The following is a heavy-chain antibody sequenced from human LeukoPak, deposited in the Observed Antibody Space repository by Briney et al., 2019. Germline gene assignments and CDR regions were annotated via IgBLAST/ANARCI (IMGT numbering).Heavy chain of an antibody. D-gene: IGHD6-19*01. CDR3: ARSSGWKYNIDY. J-gene: IGHJ4*02. CDR1: GYTFNGYY. Sequence: ASVKVSCKASGYTFNGYYKHWVRQAPGQGLEWMGWINPNSGGTNYAQKFQSRVTMTRDTSISTAYMERSRLRSDDTAMYYCARSSGWKYNIDYWGQGTLVTVSS. CDR2: INPNSGGT. V-gene: IGHV1-2*02.